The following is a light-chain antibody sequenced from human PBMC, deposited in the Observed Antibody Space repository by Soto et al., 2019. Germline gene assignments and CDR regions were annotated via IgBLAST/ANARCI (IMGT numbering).Light chain of an antibody. V-gene: IGLV2-14*03. J-gene: IGLJ1*01. Sequence: QSVLTQPASVFGSPGQSITISCTGTSSDVGGYNFVSWYQQHPGKAPKLMIYEVSNRPSGVSNRFSGSKSGNTASLTISGXQPEDEADYYCSSYTTSSTVVFGTGTKSPS. CDR1: SSDVGGYNF. CDR3: SSYTTSSTVV. CDR2: EVS.